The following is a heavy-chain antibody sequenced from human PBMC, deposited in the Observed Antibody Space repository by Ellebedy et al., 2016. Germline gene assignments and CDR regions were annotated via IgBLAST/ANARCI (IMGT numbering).Heavy chain of an antibody. J-gene: IGHJ4*02. CDR2: IYTSGST. CDR1: GGSISSYY. CDR3: ARGRPIFGVVFFDY. V-gene: IGHV4-4*07. Sequence: SETLSLTXTVSGGSISSYYWSWIRQPAGKGLEWIGRIYTSGSTNYNPSLKSRVTMSVDTSKNQFSLKLSSVTAADTSVYYCARGRPIFGVVFFDYWGQGTLVTVSS. D-gene: IGHD3-3*01.